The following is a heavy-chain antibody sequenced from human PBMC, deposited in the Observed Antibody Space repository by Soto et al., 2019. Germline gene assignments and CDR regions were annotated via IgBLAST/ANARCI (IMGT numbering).Heavy chain of an antibody. CDR1: GDSISSGDFY. V-gene: IGHV4-31*03. D-gene: IGHD1-1*01. CDR3: ARVVYNWNAFDY. Sequence: SETLSLTCTVSGDSISSGDFYWGWIRQHPGKGLEWIGYIYYSGSTYYNPSLKSRFTISVDTSKNQFSLKLTSVTAADTAVYYCARVVYNWNAFDYWGQGTLITVSS. CDR2: IYYSGST. J-gene: IGHJ4*02.